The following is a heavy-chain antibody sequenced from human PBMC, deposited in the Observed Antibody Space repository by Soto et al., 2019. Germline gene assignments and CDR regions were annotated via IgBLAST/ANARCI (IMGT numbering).Heavy chain of an antibody. CDR2: ITWNSANI. J-gene: IGHJ4*02. CDR3: ARGQLLVQLGYYFDP. CDR1: GFTFDDYA. Sequence: EVQLVESGGGLVKPGRSLRLSCAASGFTFDDYAIHWVRQAPGKGLEWLSGITWNSANIDYADSVKGRFTISRDNAKNTPNRLSSCLSPEHTTIQCCARGQLLVQLGYYFDPWGKGTLFTVSS. D-gene: IGHD1-1*01. V-gene: IGHV3-9*01.